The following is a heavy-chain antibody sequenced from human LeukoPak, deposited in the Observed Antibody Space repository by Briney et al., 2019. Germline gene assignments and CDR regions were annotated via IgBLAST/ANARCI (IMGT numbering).Heavy chain of an antibody. J-gene: IGHJ4*02. CDR2: IRYDGSNK. Sequence: GGSLRLSCAESGFTFSSYGMHWVRQAPGKGLEWVAFIRYDGSNKYYADSVKGRFTISRDNSKNTLYLQMNSLRAEDTAVYYCAKNRITVVNPWDELNYWGQGTLVTVSS. V-gene: IGHV3-30*02. D-gene: IGHD4-23*01. CDR3: AKNRITVVNPWDELNY. CDR1: GFTFSSYG.